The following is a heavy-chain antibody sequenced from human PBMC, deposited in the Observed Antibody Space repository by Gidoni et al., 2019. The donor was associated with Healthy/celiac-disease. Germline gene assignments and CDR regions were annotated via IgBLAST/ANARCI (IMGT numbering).Heavy chain of an antibody. J-gene: IGHJ6*02. CDR1: GYTFTSYY. V-gene: IGHV1-46*03. Sequence: QVQLVQSGAEVKKPGASVKVSCKASGYTFTSYYMHWVRQAPGQGLEWMGIINPSGGSTSYAQKFQGRVTMTRDTSTSTVYMELSSLRSEDTAVYYCARGGVDTAMVAETGYYYYYYGMDVWGQGTTVTVSS. CDR3: ARGGVDTAMVAETGYYYYYYGMDV. CDR2: INPSGGST. D-gene: IGHD5-18*01.